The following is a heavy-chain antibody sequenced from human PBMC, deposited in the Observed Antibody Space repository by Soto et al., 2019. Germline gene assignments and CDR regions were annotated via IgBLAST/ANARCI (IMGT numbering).Heavy chain of an antibody. CDR1: GGSISSSSYY. V-gene: IGHV4-39*01. D-gene: IGHD5-12*01. CDR3: ARRALSGYDPTHYYMDV. CDR2: IYYSGST. Sequence: SETLSLTCTVSGGSISSSSYYWGWIRQPPGKGLEWIGSIYYSGSTYYNPSLKSRVTISVDTSKNQFSLKLSSVTAADTAVYYCARRALSGYDPTHYYMDVWGKGTTVTVSS. J-gene: IGHJ6*03.